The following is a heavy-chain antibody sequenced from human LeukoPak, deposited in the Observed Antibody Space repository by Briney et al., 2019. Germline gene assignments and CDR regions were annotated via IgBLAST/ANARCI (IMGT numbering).Heavy chain of an antibody. J-gene: IGHJ4*02. V-gene: IGHV1-2*06. D-gene: IGHD3-22*01. CDR3: ARDGRRRYYDSSGYFPPHY. Sequence: ASVKVSCKASGYTFTGYYMHWVRQAPGQGLEWMGRINPNSGGTNYAQKXXGRVTMTRDTSISTAYMELSRLRSDDTAVYYCARDGRRRYYDSSGYFPPHYWGQGTLVTVSS. CDR1: GYTFTGYY. CDR2: INPNSGGT.